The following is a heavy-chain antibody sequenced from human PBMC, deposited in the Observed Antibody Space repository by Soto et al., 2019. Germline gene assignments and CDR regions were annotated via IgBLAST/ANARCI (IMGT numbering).Heavy chain of an antibody. V-gene: IGHV3-30-3*01. CDR3: ARTGYDRSGYFVEYYFDY. CDR2: ISNDGSNP. Sequence: QVQLVESGGGVVQPERSLRLSCAASGFTFSKYAMHWVRQARGTGLEWVAVISNDGSNPYYADSVKGRFTISRDKSKNTPYLPTNSLREADTAVYYCARTGYDRSGYFVEYYFDYWGQGTLVTVSS. CDR1: GFTFSKYA. J-gene: IGHJ4*02. D-gene: IGHD3-22*01.